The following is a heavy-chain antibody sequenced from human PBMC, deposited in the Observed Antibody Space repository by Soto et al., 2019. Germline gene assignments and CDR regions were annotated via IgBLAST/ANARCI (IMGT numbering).Heavy chain of an antibody. CDR3: ARDKPSVTTWSCDD. J-gene: IGHJ4*02. D-gene: IGHD4-17*01. CDR1: GGTFSSYA. Sequence: SVKVSCKASGGTFSSYAISWVRQAPGQGLEWMGGIIPIFGTANYAQKFQGRVTITADKTTSTAYMELSSLRSEDTAVYYCARDKPSVTTWSCDDWGQGTLVTVSS. CDR2: IIPIFGTA. V-gene: IGHV1-69*06.